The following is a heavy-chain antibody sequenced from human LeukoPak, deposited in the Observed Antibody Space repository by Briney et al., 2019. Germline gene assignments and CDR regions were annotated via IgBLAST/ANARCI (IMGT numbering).Heavy chain of an antibody. V-gene: IGHV4-30-2*01. D-gene: IGHD1-26*01. Sequence: SETLSLTCAVSGGSISSGGYSWSWIRQPPGRGLEWIGYMYHSGTAYYNPFLKSRVTISVDRSKNQFSLKLSAVTAADTAIYFCTRESGAFSPFGFWGQGTLVTVSS. CDR2: MYHSGTA. CDR1: GGSISSGGYS. CDR3: TRESGAFSPFGF. J-gene: IGHJ4*02.